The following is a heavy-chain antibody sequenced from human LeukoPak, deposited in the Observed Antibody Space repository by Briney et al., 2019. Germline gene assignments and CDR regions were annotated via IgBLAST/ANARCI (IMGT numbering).Heavy chain of an antibody. CDR1: GYSISSGYY. V-gene: IGHV4-38-2*01. J-gene: IGHJ3*02. CDR2: IYHSGST. D-gene: IGHD3-22*01. CDR3: ARKIITMIVVADDAFDI. Sequence: SETLSLTCAVSGYSISSGYYWGWIRQPPGKGLEWIGSIYHSGSTYYNPSLKSRVTISVDTSKNQFCLKLSSVTAADTAVYYCARKIITMIVVADDAFDIWGQGTMVTVSS.